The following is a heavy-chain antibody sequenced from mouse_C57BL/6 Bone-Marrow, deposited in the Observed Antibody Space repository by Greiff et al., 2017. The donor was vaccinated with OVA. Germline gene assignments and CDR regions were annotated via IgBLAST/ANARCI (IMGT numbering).Heavy chain of an antibody. Sequence: VQLQQSGPGLVQPSQSLSITCTVSGFSLTSYGVHWVRQSPGKGLEWLGVIWRGGSTDYNAAFMSRLSITKDNSKSQVFFKMNSLQADDTAIYYCAKNKGYDYDGYYFDYWGQGTTLTVSS. CDR1: GFSLTSYG. V-gene: IGHV2-5*01. J-gene: IGHJ2*01. D-gene: IGHD2-4*01. CDR3: AKNKGYDYDGYYFDY. CDR2: IWRGGST.